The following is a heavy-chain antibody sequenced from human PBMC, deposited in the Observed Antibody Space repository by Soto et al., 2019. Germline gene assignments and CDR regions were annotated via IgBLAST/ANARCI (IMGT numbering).Heavy chain of an antibody. CDR3: ARSAGDGYTPYYFDY. D-gene: IGHD5-12*01. Sequence: GGSLRLSCAASGFTFSDHYMDWVRQAPGKGLEWVGRTRNKANSYTTEYAASVKGRSTISRDDSKNSLYLQMNSLKTEDTAVYYCARSAGDGYTPYYFDYWGQGTLVTVSS. V-gene: IGHV3-72*01. J-gene: IGHJ4*02. CDR1: GFTFSDHY. CDR2: TRNKANSYTT.